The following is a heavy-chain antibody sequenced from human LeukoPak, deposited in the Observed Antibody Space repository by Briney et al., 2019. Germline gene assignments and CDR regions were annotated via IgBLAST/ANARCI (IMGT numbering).Heavy chain of an antibody. Sequence: GGSLRLSCSASGFTFSSCAMYWVRQAPGKGLEYVSAISNSGGSSYYADSVKGRFTISRDNSKNTLYLQMSSLRAEDTAVYSCVKGGSSSAWYPYYFDYWGQGTLVTVSS. CDR1: GFTFSSCA. J-gene: IGHJ4*02. V-gene: IGHV3-64D*09. D-gene: IGHD6-19*01. CDR2: ISNSGGSS. CDR3: VKGGSSSAWYPYYFDY.